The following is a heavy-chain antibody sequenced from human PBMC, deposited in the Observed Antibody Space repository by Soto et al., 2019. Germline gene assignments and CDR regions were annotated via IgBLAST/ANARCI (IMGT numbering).Heavy chain of an antibody. D-gene: IGHD2-2*01. CDR1: GYTFTSYA. CDR3: ARDWEDCSSTSCSGLFDY. CDR2: INAGNGNT. Sequence: ASVKVSCKASGYTFTSYAMHWVRQAPGQRLEWMGWINAGNGNTKYSQKFQGRVTITRDTSASTAYMELSSLRSEDTAVYYCARDWEDCSSTSCSGLFDYWGQGTLVTVSS. V-gene: IGHV1-3*01. J-gene: IGHJ4*02.